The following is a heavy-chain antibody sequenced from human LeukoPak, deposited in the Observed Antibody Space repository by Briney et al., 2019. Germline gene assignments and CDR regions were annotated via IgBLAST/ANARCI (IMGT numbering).Heavy chain of an antibody. CDR1: GGSISSSSYY. V-gene: IGHV4-39*01. Sequence: SETLSLTCTVSGGSISSSSYYWGWIRQPPGKGLEWIGSIYYSGSTYYNPSLKSRVTISVDTSKNQFSLKLSSVTAADTAVYYCARGRKSGSHNWLDPWGQGTLVTVSS. D-gene: IGHD1-1*01. CDR3: ARGRKSGSHNWLDP. CDR2: IYYSGST. J-gene: IGHJ5*02.